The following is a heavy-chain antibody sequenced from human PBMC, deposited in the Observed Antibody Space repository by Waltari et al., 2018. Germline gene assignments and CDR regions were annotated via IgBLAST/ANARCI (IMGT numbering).Heavy chain of an antibody. J-gene: IGHJ3*01. Sequence: QLQLQESGPGLVQPSETLSLTCSVSGVSITSNRHYWGWIRQPPGQGLGWIGTMSYSGATYSSPSLESRVTVARDTSKNQLSLKLVSVTAADTAVYYCATYIGASVGTAAFDVWGQGTMVTVSS. CDR1: GVSITSNRHY. CDR3: ATYIGASVGTAAFDV. CDR2: MSYSGAT. V-gene: IGHV4-39*01. D-gene: IGHD5-12*01.